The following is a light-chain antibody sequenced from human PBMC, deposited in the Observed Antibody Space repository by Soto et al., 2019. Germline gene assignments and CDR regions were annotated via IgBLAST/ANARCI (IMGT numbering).Light chain of an antibody. CDR3: QQYGSSPTT. Sequence: EIVLTQSPGTLSLSPGERATLSCRASQSVSSSYLAWYQQKPGQAPRLLIYGASSRATGLPDRFSGSGSGKDFTLTIRRLEPEDFAVYYCQQYGSSPTTFGQGTKLEIK. CDR1: QSVSSSY. V-gene: IGKV3-20*01. J-gene: IGKJ2*01. CDR2: GAS.